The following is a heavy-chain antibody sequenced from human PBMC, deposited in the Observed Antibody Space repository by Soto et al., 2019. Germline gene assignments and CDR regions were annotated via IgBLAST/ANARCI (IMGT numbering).Heavy chain of an antibody. CDR3: ARVQGVTMIVVVIDY. CDR1: GGSISSSSYY. J-gene: IGHJ4*02. V-gene: IGHV4-39*01. CDR2: IYYSGST. Sequence: QLQLQESGPGLVKPSETLSLTCTVSGGSISSSSYYWGWIRQPPGKGLEWIGSIYYSGSTYYNPSLKSRVTISVDPSKNQFSLKLSSVTAADTAVYYCARVQGVTMIVVVIDYWGQGTLVTVSS. D-gene: IGHD3-22*01.